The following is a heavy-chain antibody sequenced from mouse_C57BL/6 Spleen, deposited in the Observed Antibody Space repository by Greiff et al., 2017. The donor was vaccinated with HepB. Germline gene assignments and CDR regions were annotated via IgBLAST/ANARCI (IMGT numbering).Heavy chain of an antibody. J-gene: IGHJ2*01. CDR2: IYPGDGDT. V-gene: IGHV1-80*01. CDR3: ATVYGNYAAFDY. CDR1: GYAFSSYW. Sequence: QVQLQQSGAELVKPGASVKISCKASGYAFSSYWMNWVKQRPGKGLEWIGQIYPGDGDTNYNGKFKGKATLTADKSSSTAYMQLSSLTSEDSAVYFCATVYGNYAAFDYGGQGTTLTVSS. D-gene: IGHD2-1*01.